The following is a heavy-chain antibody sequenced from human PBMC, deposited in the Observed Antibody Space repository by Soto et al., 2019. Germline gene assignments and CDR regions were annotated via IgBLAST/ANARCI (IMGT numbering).Heavy chain of an antibody. D-gene: IGHD1-26*01. CDR3: AHRESHREAY. Sequence: QITLKESGPTLVKPTQTLTLTCTFSGFSLNNGGVGVGWIRQSPGKALEWLALIYWDDDKRYNPSLESRLTITKDTSKNQVILTMTKMDPVDTGTYYCAHRESHREAYWGQGTLVTVSS. CDR1: GFSLNNGGVG. V-gene: IGHV2-5*02. J-gene: IGHJ4*02. CDR2: IYWDDDK.